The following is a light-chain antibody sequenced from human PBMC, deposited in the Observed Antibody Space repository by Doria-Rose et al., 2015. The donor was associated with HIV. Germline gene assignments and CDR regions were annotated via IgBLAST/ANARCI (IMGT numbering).Light chain of an antibody. Sequence: TQSPESPGMSLGERATLNCKSNQSLLYTSKNYLAWYQQKPGQPPKLLIYWASTRQSGVPARFCGSGSGTDFTLTISSLEAEDVAAYYCQQYYDTPSFGPGTTVDIK. CDR3: QQYYDTPS. CDR2: WAS. V-gene: IGKV4-1*01. J-gene: IGKJ3*01. CDR1: QSLLYTSKNY.